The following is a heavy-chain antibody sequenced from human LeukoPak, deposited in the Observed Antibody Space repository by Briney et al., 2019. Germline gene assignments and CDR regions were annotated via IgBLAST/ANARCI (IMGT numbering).Heavy chain of an antibody. CDR3: ARDPPEGYQLLWYFDY. CDR1: GYTFTSYY. CDR2: INPSGGST. V-gene: IGHV1-46*01. Sequence: GASVKVSCKASGYTFTSYYMHWVRQAPGQGLEWMGIINPSGGSTSYAQKFQGRVTMTRDTSTSTVYMELSSLRSEDTAVYYCARDPPEGYQLLWYFDYWGQGTLVTVSS. J-gene: IGHJ4*02. D-gene: IGHD2-2*01.